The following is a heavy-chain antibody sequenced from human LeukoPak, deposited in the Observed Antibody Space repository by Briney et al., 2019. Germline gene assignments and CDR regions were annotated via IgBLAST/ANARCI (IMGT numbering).Heavy chain of an antibody. CDR2: ISGSGVNT. V-gene: IGHV3-23*01. CDR1: GFTFSNYA. J-gene: IGHJ4*02. Sequence: GGSLRLSCAASGFTFSNYAMSWVRQAPGKGLEWVSSISGSGVNTHYADSVKGRFTISRDNSKNTLYLQMSSLRAEDTAVYYCAKGDSSSWYYFDYWGQGTLVTVSS. D-gene: IGHD6-13*01. CDR3: AKGDSSSWYYFDY.